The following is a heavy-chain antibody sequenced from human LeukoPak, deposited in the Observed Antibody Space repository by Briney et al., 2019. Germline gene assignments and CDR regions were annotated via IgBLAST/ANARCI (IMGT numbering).Heavy chain of an antibody. CDR3: ARGKVLLWFGESLDY. D-gene: IGHD3-10*01. CDR2: ISSSSSYI. Sequence: GGSLRLSCAASGFTFSSYSMNWVRQAPGKGLEWVSSISSSSSYIYYADSVKGRFTISRDNAKNSLYLQMNSLRAEDTAVYYCARGKVLLWFGESLDYWGQGPLVTVSS. J-gene: IGHJ4*02. V-gene: IGHV3-21*01. CDR1: GFTFSSYS.